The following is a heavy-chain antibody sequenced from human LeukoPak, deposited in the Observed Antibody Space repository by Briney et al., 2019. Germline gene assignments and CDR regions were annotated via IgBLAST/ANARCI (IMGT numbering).Heavy chain of an antibody. Sequence: ASVKVSCKASGYTFTGYYMHWVRQAPGQGLEWMGWISLNNGGTNYAQKFQGWVTMTRDTSITTAYMELSRLNFDDTAVYYCARPRTSGWIHDVYDIWGQGTMVTVSS. V-gene: IGHV1-2*04. CDR2: ISLNNGGT. CDR1: GYTFTGYY. CDR3: ARPRTSGWIHDVYDI. D-gene: IGHD6-19*01. J-gene: IGHJ3*02.